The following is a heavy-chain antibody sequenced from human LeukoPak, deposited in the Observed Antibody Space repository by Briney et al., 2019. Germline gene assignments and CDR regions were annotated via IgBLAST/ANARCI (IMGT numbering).Heavy chain of an antibody. J-gene: IGHJ3*02. Sequence: PGGSLRLSCAASGFTFSSYWMSWIRQAPGKGLEWVANIKEDGGEINYVDSVKGRFSISRDNARKSLSLEMNSLRAEDTAVYYCARCYGSGRWALDIWGQGTMVTVSS. CDR2: IKEDGGEI. CDR3: ARCYGSGRWALDI. CDR1: GFTFSSYW. V-gene: IGHV3-7*01. D-gene: IGHD3-10*01.